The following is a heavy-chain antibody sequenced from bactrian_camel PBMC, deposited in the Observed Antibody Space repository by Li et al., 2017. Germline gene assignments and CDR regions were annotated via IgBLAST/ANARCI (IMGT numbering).Heavy chain of an antibody. CDR2: IKTDGSFT. V-gene: IGHV3S6*01. Sequence: LSCAASGFTFSNYWMSWVRQTPGKGLEWVSSIKTDGSFTYDSDSLKDRFTISRDNAKNTMYLQMNSLRSEDTALYYCTVKSTLPPLFGGAWYPAKGDFPYWGRGTQVTVS. J-gene: IGHJ6*01. CDR1: GFTFSNYW. CDR3: TVKSTLPPLFGGAWYPAKGDFPY. D-gene: IGHD1*01.